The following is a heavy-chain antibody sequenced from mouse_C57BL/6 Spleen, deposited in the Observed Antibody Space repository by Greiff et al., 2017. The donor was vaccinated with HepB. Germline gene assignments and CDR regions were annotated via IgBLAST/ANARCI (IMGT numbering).Heavy chain of an antibody. J-gene: IGHJ2*01. V-gene: IGHV5-17*01. D-gene: IGHD4-1*01. CDR1: GFTFSDYG. CDR3: ARRTGTMIDY. CDR2: ISSGSSTI. Sequence: EVMLVESGGGLVKPGGSLKLSCAASGFTFSDYGMHWVRQDPEKGLEWVAYISSGSSTIYYADTVKGRFTISRDNAKNTLFLQMTSLRSEDTAMYYCARRTGTMIDYWGQGTTLTVSS.